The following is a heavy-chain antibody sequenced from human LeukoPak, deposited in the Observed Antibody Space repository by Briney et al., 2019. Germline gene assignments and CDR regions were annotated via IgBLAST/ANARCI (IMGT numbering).Heavy chain of an antibody. Sequence: SETLSLTCTVSGGSISSYYWSWIRQPPGKGLEWIGYIYYSGSTNYNPSLKSRVTISVDTSKNQFSLKLSSVTAADTAVYYCARVKLFGVAINWFDPWGQGTLVTVSS. CDR2: IYYSGST. CDR3: ARVKLFGVAINWFDP. V-gene: IGHV4-59*01. CDR1: GGSISSYY. D-gene: IGHD3-3*01. J-gene: IGHJ5*02.